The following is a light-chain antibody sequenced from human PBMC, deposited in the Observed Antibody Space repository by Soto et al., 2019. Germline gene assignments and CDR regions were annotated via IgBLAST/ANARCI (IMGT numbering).Light chain of an antibody. CDR3: QQYAESPLT. V-gene: IGKV3-20*01. CDR1: QSIGKSY. Sequence: ETVLTQSPGTVSLSPGESATLSCRASQSIGKSYLAWFQHKPGQAPTLLIYGASTRATGIPYRFRGSGSGTDFTLTVSRLESEDFAVYYCQQYAESPLTFGGGTKVEIK. J-gene: IGKJ4*01. CDR2: GAS.